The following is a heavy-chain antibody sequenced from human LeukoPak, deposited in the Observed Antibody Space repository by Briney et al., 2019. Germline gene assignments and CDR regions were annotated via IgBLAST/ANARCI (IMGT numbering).Heavy chain of an antibody. Sequence: GGSLRLSCAASGFSFSSYTMNWVRQAPGKGLEWVSSIISSISYIYYADSVKGRFTISRDNAKNSLYLQMNSLRAEDTAVYYCARVIIVGATGIWGQGTMVTVSS. J-gene: IGHJ3*02. D-gene: IGHD1-26*01. CDR1: GFSFSSYT. V-gene: IGHV3-21*01. CDR3: ARVIIVGATGI. CDR2: IISSISYI.